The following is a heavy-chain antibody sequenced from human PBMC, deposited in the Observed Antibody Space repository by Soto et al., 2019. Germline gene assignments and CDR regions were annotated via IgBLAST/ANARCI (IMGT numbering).Heavy chain of an antibody. J-gene: IGHJ6*02. D-gene: IGHD6-19*01. CDR2: INTNNGNT. Sequence: ASVKVSCKASGYTFTSYAMHCVRQAPGQRLEWMGWINTNNGNTTYSQGFTGRFVFSLDTSVSTAYLQICSLKAEDTAVYYCARDLDSSGWYGFYYGMDVWGQGTTVPVSS. V-gene: IGHV7-4-1*01. CDR1: GYTFTSYA. CDR3: ARDLDSSGWYGFYYGMDV.